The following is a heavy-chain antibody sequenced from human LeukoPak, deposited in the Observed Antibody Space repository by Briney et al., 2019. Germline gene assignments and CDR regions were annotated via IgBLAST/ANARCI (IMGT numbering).Heavy chain of an antibody. D-gene: IGHD6-13*01. CDR3: ARAAAGTSAFDI. J-gene: IGHJ3*02. CDR1: GYTFTGYY. Sequence: ASVKVSCKASGYTFTGYYMHWVRQAPGQGLEWMGWINPNSGGTNYAQKFQGRVTITRDTSISTAYMELSRLRSDDTAVYYCARAAAGTSAFDIWGQGTMVTVSS. V-gene: IGHV1-2*02. CDR2: INPNSGGT.